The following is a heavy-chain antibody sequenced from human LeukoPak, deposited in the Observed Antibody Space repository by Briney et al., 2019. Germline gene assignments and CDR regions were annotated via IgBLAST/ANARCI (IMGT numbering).Heavy chain of an antibody. J-gene: IGHJ3*02. CDR1: GFSLSTSGMC. CDR3: ARILIFGTSQTYAFDI. CDR2: IDWDDDK. D-gene: IGHD2/OR15-2a*01. Sequence: ESGPTLVNPTQTLTLTCTFSGFSLSTSGMCVSWIRQPPGKALEWLARIDWDDDKYYSTSLKTRLTISKDSSKNQVVLTMTNMDPVDTATYYCARILIFGTSQTYAFDIWGQGTMVTVSS. V-gene: IGHV2-70*11.